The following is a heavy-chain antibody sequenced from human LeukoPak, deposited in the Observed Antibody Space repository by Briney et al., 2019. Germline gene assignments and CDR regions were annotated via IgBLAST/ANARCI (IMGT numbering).Heavy chain of an antibody. J-gene: IGHJ4*02. CDR2: ISSSGDHI. CDR3: AKEGFGDYDY. CDR1: GFAFSSYA. V-gene: IGHV3-23*01. Sequence: GGSLRLSCAASGFAFSSYAMNWVRQAPGKGLEWISAISSSGDHIYYADSVKGRFTISRDNSKNTVYLLLSSLRAEDTAVYFCAKEGFGDYDYWGQGSLVTVSS. D-gene: IGHD4-17*01.